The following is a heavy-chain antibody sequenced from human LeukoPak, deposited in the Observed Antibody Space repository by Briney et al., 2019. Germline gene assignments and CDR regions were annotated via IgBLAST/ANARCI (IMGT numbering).Heavy chain of an antibody. D-gene: IGHD1-1*01. J-gene: IGHJ4*02. CDR3: ARLAGTFDY. V-gene: IGHV5-51*01. CDR1: ANSFTTYR. CDR2: IYPGDSDT. Sequence: SCTASANSFTTYRIGWVRQIRGKGMEWMGIIYPGDSDTRYSPSFQGQVTISADKSIDTAYLQWSSLKASDTAMYYCARLAGTFDYCGQGTLVTVSS.